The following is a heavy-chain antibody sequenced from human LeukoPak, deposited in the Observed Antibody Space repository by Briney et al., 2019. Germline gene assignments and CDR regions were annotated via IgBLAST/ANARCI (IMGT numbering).Heavy chain of an antibody. Sequence: SETLSLTCTVSGGSISSSSYYWGWIRQPPGKGLEWIGYIYYSGSTNYNPSLKSRVTISVDTSKNQFSLKLSSVTAADTAVYYCARFRYQQWLPNNGGAFDIWGQGTMVTVSS. J-gene: IGHJ3*02. V-gene: IGHV4-61*05. CDR3: ARFRYQQWLPNNGGAFDI. CDR2: IYYSGST. CDR1: GGSISSSSYY. D-gene: IGHD6-19*01.